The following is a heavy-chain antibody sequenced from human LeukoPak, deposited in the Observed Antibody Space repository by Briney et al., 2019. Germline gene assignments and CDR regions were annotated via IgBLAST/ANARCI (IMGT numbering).Heavy chain of an antibody. Sequence: ASVKVSCKASGYAFTRHYMHWVRQAPGQGLEWMGLINPSGSSTIYAQKFQGRVTMTTDTSTSTAYMELRSLRSDDTAVYYCARSQDYDSLMDVWGKGTTVTVSS. J-gene: IGHJ6*03. CDR2: INPSGSST. D-gene: IGHD3-22*01. V-gene: IGHV1-46*01. CDR3: ARSQDYDSLMDV. CDR1: GYAFTRHY.